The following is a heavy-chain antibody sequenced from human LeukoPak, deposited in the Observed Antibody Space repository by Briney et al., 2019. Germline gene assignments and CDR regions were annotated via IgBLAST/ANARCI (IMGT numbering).Heavy chain of an antibody. CDR3: ARALPGYYDTRGRYYYMDV. D-gene: IGHD3-22*01. CDR2: ISYSSSYI. CDR1: GFTFSDYS. V-gene: IGHV3-21*01. Sequence: KPGGSLRLSCAASGFTFSDYSVNWVRQAPGKGLEWVSSISYSSSYIYYVDSVKGRFTISRDNAKNSLYLQMHSLRAEDTAVYYCARALPGYYDTRGRYYYMDVWGKGTTVTVSS. J-gene: IGHJ6*03.